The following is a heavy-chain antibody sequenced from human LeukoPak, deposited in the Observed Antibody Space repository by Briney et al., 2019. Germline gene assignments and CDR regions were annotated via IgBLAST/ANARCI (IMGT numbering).Heavy chain of an antibody. CDR2: IFFRVKWYN. CDR3: ARVSLSGYSGYDRSYYMDV. CDR1: GDRVSIDIAG. V-gene: IGHV6-1*01. J-gene: IGHJ6*03. D-gene: IGHD5-12*01. Sequence: SRTLSLTRAISGDRVSIDIAGWNWTRQSPSSCLEWLGWIFFRVKWYNDYAVCVKSRITINPDTSKNQFSLQLNSVTLEDTAVYYCARVSLSGYSGYDRSYYMDVWGKGTTVTVSS.